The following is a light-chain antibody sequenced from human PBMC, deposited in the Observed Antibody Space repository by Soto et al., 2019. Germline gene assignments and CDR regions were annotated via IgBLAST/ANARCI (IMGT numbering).Light chain of an antibody. J-gene: IGLJ2*01. V-gene: IGLV2-11*01. CDR3: CSYAGRPL. CDR1: SSDVGGYNY. Sequence: QSALTQPRSVSGSPGQSVTISCTGTSSDVGGYNYVSWYQQHPGKAPKLMIYDVSKRPSGVPDRFSGSKSGNTASLTISGLQAEAEADYYCCSYAGRPLFGGGTKLTVL. CDR2: DVS.